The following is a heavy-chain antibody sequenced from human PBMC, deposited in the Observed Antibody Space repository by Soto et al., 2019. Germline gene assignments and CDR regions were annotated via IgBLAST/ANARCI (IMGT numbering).Heavy chain of an antibody. CDR2: IIPIFGTA. J-gene: IGHJ3*02. Sequence: VKLSCTSSGATFSSHAISWVRQAPGQGLEWMGGIIPIFGTANYAQKFQGRVTITADKSTSTAYMELTSLRSEDTAVYYCARGLLYYFDYSGYYLPEWAFDSWGQASRVTV. V-gene: IGHV1-69*06. CDR1: GATFSSHA. CDR3: ARGLLYYFDYSGYYLPEWAFDS. D-gene: IGHD3-22*01.